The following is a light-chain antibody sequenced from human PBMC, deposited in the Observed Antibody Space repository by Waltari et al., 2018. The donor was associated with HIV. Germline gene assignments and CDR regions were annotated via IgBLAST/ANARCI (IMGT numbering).Light chain of an antibody. Sequence: DIQMTQSPSTPSTSVGDRIPIHCRASQSIDTWLAWYQQKPGKAPKLLVYKTSSLQSGVPSRCSGSGSGTEFTLTISSLQPDDFATHYCQHYNTSSPWTFGQGTRVDI. CDR1: QSIDTW. J-gene: IGKJ1*01. V-gene: IGKV1-5*03. CDR2: KTS. CDR3: QHYNTSSPWT.